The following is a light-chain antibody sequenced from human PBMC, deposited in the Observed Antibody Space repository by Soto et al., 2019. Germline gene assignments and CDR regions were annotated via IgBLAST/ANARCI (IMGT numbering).Light chain of an antibody. CDR2: DAS. CDR1: QHINNNY. CDR3: QQHGISHIT. Sequence: VLTQSPGTLSLSPGGRATLSCRASQHINNNYLAWYQHKPGQAPRLLIYDASLRATGVPDRFSGSGSGTDFTLTITRLEPDDSAVYYSQQHGISHITFGQGTRLEI. V-gene: IGKV3-20*01. J-gene: IGKJ5*01.